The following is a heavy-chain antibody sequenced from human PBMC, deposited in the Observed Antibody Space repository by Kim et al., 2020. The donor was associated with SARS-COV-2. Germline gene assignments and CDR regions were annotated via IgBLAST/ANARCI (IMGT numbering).Heavy chain of an antibody. CDR3: VRETAAFDY. D-gene: IGHD2-15*01. Sequence: ETTMYAQRFQGRLTVPRDTSTSTVYMELSSLKSEDTAVYFCVRETAAFDYWGQGTLVTVSS. V-gene: IGHV1-46*01. J-gene: IGHJ4*02. CDR2: ETT.